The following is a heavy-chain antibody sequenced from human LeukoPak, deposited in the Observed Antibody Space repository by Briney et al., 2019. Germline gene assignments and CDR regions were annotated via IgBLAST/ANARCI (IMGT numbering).Heavy chain of an antibody. CDR2: IKSKTDGGIT. V-gene: IGHV3-15*01. Sequence: GGSLRLSCAASGFTFSNAWMSWVRQAPGKGLEWVGHIKSKTDGGITDYAAPVKGRFTISRDDSKNTLYLQMNSLKTEDTAVYYCTTGSGYSDYWGQGTLVTVSS. CDR1: GFTFSNAW. D-gene: IGHD3-3*01. CDR3: TTGSGYSDY. J-gene: IGHJ4*02.